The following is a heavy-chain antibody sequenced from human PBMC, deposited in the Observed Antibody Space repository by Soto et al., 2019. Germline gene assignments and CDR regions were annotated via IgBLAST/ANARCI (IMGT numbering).Heavy chain of an antibody. Sequence: ASVKVSCKASGYTFTDYYVHWVRQAPGQGLELMGWINPKSGGTKFAQKFQGRVTMIRDTSINTVYMEMSRLIFDYTAVYYCARAGVAAPRSGEYAMDVWGQGTTVTVSS. D-gene: IGHD2-15*01. V-gene: IGHV1-2*02. CDR1: GYTFTDYY. CDR2: INPKSGGT. J-gene: IGHJ6*02. CDR3: ARAGVAAPRSGEYAMDV.